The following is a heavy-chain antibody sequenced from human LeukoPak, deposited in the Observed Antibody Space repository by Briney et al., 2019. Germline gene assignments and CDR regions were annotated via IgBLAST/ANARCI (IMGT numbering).Heavy chain of an antibody. CDR1: GFTFSSYA. CDR3: ARSYVDTAMVTDY. D-gene: IGHD5-18*01. V-gene: IGHV3-30-3*01. CDR2: ISYDGSNK. J-gene: IGHJ4*02. Sequence: GGSLRLSCAASGFTFSSYAMHWVRQAPGKGLEWVAVISYDGSNKYYADSVKGRFTISRDNSKNTLYLQMNSLRAEDTAVYYCARSYVDTAMVTDYWGQGTLVTVSS.